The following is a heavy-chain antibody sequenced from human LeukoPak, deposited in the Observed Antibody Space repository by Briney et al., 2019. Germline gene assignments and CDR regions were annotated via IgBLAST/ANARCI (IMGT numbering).Heavy chain of an antibody. Sequence: PGGSLRLSCVASGFTFSNYVMSWVRQAPGKGLKWVSAISGSGGSTYYADSVKGRFTISRDNSKNTVYLQMNSLRAEDTAVYYCAKDSGYGLFDYWGQGTLVTVSS. J-gene: IGHJ4*02. V-gene: IGHV3-23*01. CDR2: ISGSGGST. CDR1: GFTFSNYV. CDR3: AKDSGYGLFDY. D-gene: IGHD5-18*01.